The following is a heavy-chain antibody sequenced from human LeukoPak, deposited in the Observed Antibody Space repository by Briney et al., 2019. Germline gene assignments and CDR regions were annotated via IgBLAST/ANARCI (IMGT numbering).Heavy chain of an antibody. V-gene: IGHV4-39*01. CDR3: ARHDSRNCSEHFDY. CDR1: GGAGTSYSIS. J-gene: IGHJ4*02. CDR2: MYYSGST. D-gene: IGHD3-22*01. Sequence: VSCKASGGAGTSYSISWVRRGIRQPPGKGLEWIGSMYYSGSTYYNPTLKSRVTTSADTSKNKASMKLSSVTAADTAVYYCARHDSRNCSEHFDYWGQGTLVTVSS.